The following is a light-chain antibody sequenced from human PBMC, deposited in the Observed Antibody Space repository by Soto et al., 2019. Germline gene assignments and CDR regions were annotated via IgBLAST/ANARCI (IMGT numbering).Light chain of an antibody. J-gene: IGKJ1*01. CDR2: AAS. Sequence: DIQMTQSPSSLSASVGDSVTITCRASQTINNYLNWYQQKPGKAPNLLIYAASSLQSGVPSRFSGSGFGTDFTLTISSLQPEDFATYHGQQRYSYPQTFGQGKKVDLK. CDR3: QQRYSYPQT. CDR1: QTINNY. V-gene: IGKV1-39*01.